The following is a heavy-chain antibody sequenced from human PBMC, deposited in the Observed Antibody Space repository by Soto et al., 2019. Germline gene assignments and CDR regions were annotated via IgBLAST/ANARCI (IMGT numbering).Heavy chain of an antibody. Sequence: VRQAPGKGLEWVSYISSSGSTIYYADSVKGRFTISRDNAKNSLYLQMNSLRAEDTAVYYCARKEWLPYYYGMDVWGQGTTVTVSS. CDR3: ARKEWLPYYYGMDV. V-gene: IGHV3-48*03. D-gene: IGHD3-3*01. J-gene: IGHJ6*02. CDR2: ISSSGSTI.